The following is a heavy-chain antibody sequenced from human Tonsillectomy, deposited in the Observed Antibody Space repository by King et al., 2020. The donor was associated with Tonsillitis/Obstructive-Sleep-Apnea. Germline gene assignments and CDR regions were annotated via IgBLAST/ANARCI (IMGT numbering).Heavy chain of an antibody. J-gene: IGHJ4*02. D-gene: IGHD2/OR15-2a*01. CDR3: AREVDLWDSDSDY. Sequence: VQLVESGGGLVQPGGSLRLSCAASGFTFSSYWMSWVRQAPGKGLEWVGNIKQDGSEKYYMDSVKGRFTISRDNAKNSLYLQMNSLRAEDTAVYYCAREVDLWDSDSDYWGQGTLVIVSS. CDR2: IKQDGSEK. CDR1: GFTFSSYW. V-gene: IGHV3-7*01.